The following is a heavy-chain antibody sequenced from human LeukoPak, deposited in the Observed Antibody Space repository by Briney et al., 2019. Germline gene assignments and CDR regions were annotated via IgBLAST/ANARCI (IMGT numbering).Heavy chain of an antibody. CDR2: IYHSGRT. J-gene: IGHJ6*02. Sequence: SETLSLTCAVSDGSISNSNWWSWVRQPPGKGLEWIGEIYHSGRTNYNPSLKSRVTISVDKTKNQFSLKLSSVTAADTAVYYCARAHSIASYYYGVDVWGQGTTVTVSS. V-gene: IGHV4-4*02. D-gene: IGHD2/OR15-2a*01. CDR1: DGSISNSNW. CDR3: ARAHSIASYYYGVDV.